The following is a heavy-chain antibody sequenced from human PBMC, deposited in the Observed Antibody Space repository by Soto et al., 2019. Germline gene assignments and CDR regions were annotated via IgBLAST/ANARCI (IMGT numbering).Heavy chain of an antibody. J-gene: IGHJ6*03. Sequence: ASVRVSCTASGYTFTSSGISWVRQAPGQGLEWMGWISAYNGNTNYAQKLQGRVTMTTDTSTSTAYMELRSLRSDDTAVYYCARGRGTADYYYMDVWGKGTTVTVSS. CDR3: ARGRGTADYYYMDV. CDR2: ISAYNGNT. CDR1: GYTFTSSG. V-gene: IGHV1-18*01. D-gene: IGHD3-16*01.